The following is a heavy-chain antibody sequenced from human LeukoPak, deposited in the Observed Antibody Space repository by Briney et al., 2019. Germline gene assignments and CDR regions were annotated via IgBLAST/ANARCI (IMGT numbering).Heavy chain of an antibody. V-gene: IGHV3-66*01. CDR2: IYSGGST. D-gene: IGHD3-22*01. J-gene: IGHJ3*02. Sequence: PGGSLRLSCAASGFTVSAIYMSWVRQAPGKGLEWVSVIYSGGSTYYADSVKGRFTISRDNSKNTLYLQMNSLRVEDTAVYYCARGRYDSSGYYIYDAFDMWGQGTMVTVSS. CDR3: ARGRYDSSGYYIYDAFDM. CDR1: GFTVSAIY.